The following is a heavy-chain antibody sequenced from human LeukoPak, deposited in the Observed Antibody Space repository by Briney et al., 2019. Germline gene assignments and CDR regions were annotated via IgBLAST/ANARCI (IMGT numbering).Heavy chain of an antibody. Sequence: SETLSLTCAVYDGSFSGYYWSRIRQPPGKGLEWIGEINHSGSTNYNPSLKSRVTISVDTSKKQFSLKLSSVTAADTAVYYCARDDGVVVLNGGLDYWGQGTLVTVSS. CDR3: ARDDGVVVLNGGLDY. D-gene: IGHD3-22*01. CDR1: DGSFSGYY. CDR2: INHSGST. J-gene: IGHJ4*02. V-gene: IGHV4-34*01.